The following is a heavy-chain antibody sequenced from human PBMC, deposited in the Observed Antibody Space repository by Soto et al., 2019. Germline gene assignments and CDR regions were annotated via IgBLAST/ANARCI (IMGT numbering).Heavy chain of an antibody. CDR2: IYPDEFDS. CDR1: GYNFNTFW. CDR3: ARLHCSSPSCHAGSTYYFEY. Sequence: PGESLKICCKGFGYNFNTFWIACVRQVPGKGLEWMGIIYPDEFDSRYSPSLQGQVTVSADKSMNSVYLQWSSLKASDTAIYYCARLHCSSPSCHAGSTYYFEYWGRGTMVTVSS. D-gene: IGHD2-2*01. J-gene: IGHJ4*02. V-gene: IGHV5-51*01.